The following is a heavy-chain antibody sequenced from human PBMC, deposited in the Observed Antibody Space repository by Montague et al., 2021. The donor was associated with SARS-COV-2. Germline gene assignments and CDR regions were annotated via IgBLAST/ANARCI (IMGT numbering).Heavy chain of an antibody. Sequence: SLRLSCAASGFTFSSHAMHWVRQAPGEGLEWVAVISYDGFNKYYADSVKGRFTISRDNSKNTLSLQMNSLRTEDTAVYYCARGGGYRDAFDIWGQGTMVTVSS. V-gene: IGHV3-30*04. CDR2: ISYDGFNK. CDR3: ARGGGYRDAFDI. CDR1: GFTFSSHA. J-gene: IGHJ3*02. D-gene: IGHD5-18*01.